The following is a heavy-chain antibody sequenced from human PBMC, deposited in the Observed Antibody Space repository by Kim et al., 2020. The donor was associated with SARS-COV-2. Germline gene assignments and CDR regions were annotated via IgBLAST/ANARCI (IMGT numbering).Heavy chain of an antibody. Sequence: ASVKVSCKVSGYTLTELSMHWVRQAPGKGLEWMGGFDPEDGETIYAQKFQGRVTMTEDTSTDTAYMELSSLRSEDTAVYYCATGGLRDYYYGMDVWGQGTTVTVSS. D-gene: IGHD4-17*01. CDR1: GYTLTELS. CDR3: ATGGLRDYYYGMDV. CDR2: FDPEDGET. J-gene: IGHJ6*02. V-gene: IGHV1-24*01.